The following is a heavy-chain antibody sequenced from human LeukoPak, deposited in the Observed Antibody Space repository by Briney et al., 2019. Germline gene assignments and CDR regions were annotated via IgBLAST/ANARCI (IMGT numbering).Heavy chain of an antibody. J-gene: IGHJ4*02. CDR1: GFTFSSYV. D-gene: IGHD6-13*01. Sequence: PGRSLRLSCAASGFTFSSYVMHWVRQAPGKGLEWVATLDLSGVYTYYADSLKGRFTTSRDNSKNTLYLQLSGLRADDTAVYYCARTGSGSCLRAATGTCFDHWGQGTLVTVSS. CDR3: ARTGSGSCLRAATGTCFDH. CDR2: LDLSGVYT. V-gene: IGHV3-23*01.